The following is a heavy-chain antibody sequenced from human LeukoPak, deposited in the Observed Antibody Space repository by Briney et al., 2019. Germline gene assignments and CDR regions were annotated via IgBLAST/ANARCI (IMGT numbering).Heavy chain of an antibody. Sequence: PGGSLRLSCAASGFTFDDYAMHWVRHAPGKGLEWVSGISWNSGSIGYADSVKGRFTISRDNSKNTLYLQMNSLRAEDTAVYYCAREGYYYDSSGYYYALDYWGQGTLVTVSS. D-gene: IGHD3-22*01. CDR2: ISWNSGSI. CDR1: GFTFDDYA. V-gene: IGHV3-9*01. J-gene: IGHJ4*02. CDR3: AREGYYYDSSGYYYALDY.